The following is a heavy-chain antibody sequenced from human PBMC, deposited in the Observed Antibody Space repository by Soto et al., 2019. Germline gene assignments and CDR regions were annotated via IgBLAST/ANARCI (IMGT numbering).Heavy chain of an antibody. D-gene: IGHD5-12*01. J-gene: IGHJ4*02. CDR1: GYTFTSYG. CDR2: ISAHNGNA. CDR3: ARQMATIIGGIDS. V-gene: IGHV1-18*01. Sequence: QVQLVQSGPEVKKPGASVKVSCKASGYTFTSYGINWVRQAPGQGLEWMGWISAHNGNAIYAQNFQGRVTLTTDTTTSTAYVELSSLRSDDTAVYYCARQMATIIGGIDSWGQGTLITVSS.